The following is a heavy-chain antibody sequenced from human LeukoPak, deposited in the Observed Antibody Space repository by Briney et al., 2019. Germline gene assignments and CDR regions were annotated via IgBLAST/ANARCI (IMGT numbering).Heavy chain of an antibody. J-gene: IGHJ6*02. CDR2: IYSGGST. Sequence: GGSLRLSCAASGFTFSSYAMSWVRQAPGKGLEWVSVIYSGGSTYFADSVKGRFTISRDNSKNTLYLQMNSLRAEDTAVYYCARPSIVGAIPFYYGMDVWGQGTTVTVSS. D-gene: IGHD1-26*01. CDR3: ARPSIVGAIPFYYGMDV. CDR1: GFTFSSYA. V-gene: IGHV3-53*01.